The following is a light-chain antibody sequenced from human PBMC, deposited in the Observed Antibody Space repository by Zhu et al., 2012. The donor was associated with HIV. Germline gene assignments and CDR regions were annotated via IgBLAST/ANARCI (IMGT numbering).Light chain of an antibody. V-gene: IGKV1-39*01. CDR1: QTISSS. Sequence: DIQMTQSPSSLSASVGDRVTITCRASQTISSSLNWYQQKPGKALNLLIYTASSLQSGVPSRFSGSGSGTDFTLTISSLQPEDFATYYCQHSYSAPYTFGQGTKLEIK. J-gene: IGKJ2*01. CDR2: TAS. CDR3: QHSYSAPYT.